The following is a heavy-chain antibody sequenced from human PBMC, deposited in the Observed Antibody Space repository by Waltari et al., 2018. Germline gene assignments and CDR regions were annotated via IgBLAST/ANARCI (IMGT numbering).Heavy chain of an antibody. Sequence: EVQLVESGGGLVQPGGSLRLSCAASGFPFSNYWMSWGRQAPGKGPEWVANIMTDGREEYYVDSVRGRFTISRDNAKNSLYLQMNSLRPEDTAVYYCVRDQWFAFDIWGQGTMVTVSS. D-gene: IGHD3-22*01. CDR1: GFPFSNYW. CDR3: VRDQWFAFDI. CDR2: IMTDGREE. J-gene: IGHJ3*02. V-gene: IGHV3-7*01.